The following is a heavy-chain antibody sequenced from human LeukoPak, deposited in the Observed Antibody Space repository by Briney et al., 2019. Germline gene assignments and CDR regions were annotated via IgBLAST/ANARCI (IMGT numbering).Heavy chain of an antibody. CDR2: IYTNENT. J-gene: IGHJ4*02. CDR3: ARIASGYFADYFDY. Sequence: SETLSLTCTVSDGSISGRYWSWIRQPAGKGLEWIGRIYTNENTNYNPSLKSRLTMSIDTSNNQFSLRLSSVTAADMAVYYCARIASGYFADYFDYWGQGTLVTVSS. D-gene: IGHD5-12*01. V-gene: IGHV4-4*07. CDR1: DGSISGRY.